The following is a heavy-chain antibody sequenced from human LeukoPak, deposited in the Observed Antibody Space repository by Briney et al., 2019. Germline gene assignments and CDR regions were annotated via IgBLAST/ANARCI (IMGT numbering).Heavy chain of an antibody. J-gene: IGHJ4*02. CDR2: IYYSGST. V-gene: IGHV4-59*01. CDR1: GGSISSYY. Sequence: SETLSLTCTVSGGSISSYYWSWIRQPPGKGLEWIGYIYYSGSTNYNPFLKSRVTISVDTSKNQFSLKLSSVTAADTAVYYCARVAETGTFFDYWGQGTLVTVSS. D-gene: IGHD1-1*01. CDR3: ARVAETGTFFDY.